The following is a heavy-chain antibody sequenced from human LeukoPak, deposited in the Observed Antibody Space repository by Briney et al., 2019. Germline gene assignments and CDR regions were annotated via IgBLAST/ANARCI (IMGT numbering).Heavy chain of an antibody. CDR2: ICCSGSS. J-gene: IGHJ4*02. Sequence: PSETLSLTCTASGCSISSSGYYWGCLRPPQGQRLESSVSICCSGSSYYNPSHKSSVTISEDTSKKQFSRKLSSVTAADTAVYYCARLTSVREVHYFDYWGQGTLVTVSS. V-gene: IGHV4-39*01. CDR3: ARLTSVREVHYFDY. D-gene: IGHD3-10*02. CDR1: GCSISSSGYY.